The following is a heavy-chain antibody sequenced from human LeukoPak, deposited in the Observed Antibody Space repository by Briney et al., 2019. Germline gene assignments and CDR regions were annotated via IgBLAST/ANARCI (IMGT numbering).Heavy chain of an antibody. D-gene: IGHD5-18*01. CDR1: DYTFTSYG. CDR2: INAYNGYT. CDR3: ARDRDGYSQFDY. Sequence: ASVKVSCKASDYTFTSYGISWVRQAPGQGLEWMGWINAYNGYTNYAQKLQGRVTMSTDTSTSTVYMELRSLRADDTAVYYCARDRDGYSQFDYWGQGTLVTVPS. V-gene: IGHV1-18*01. J-gene: IGHJ4*02.